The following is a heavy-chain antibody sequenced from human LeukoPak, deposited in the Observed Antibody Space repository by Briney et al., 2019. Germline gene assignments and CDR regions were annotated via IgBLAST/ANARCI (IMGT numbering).Heavy chain of an antibody. Sequence: SETLSLTCAVYGGSSVGYYWSWIRQPPGKGLEWIGGIVDSGSSSYNDGSTNYNPSLKSRVTMSVDTSKNQFSLKLSSVTAADTAVYYCARIRGLSDAFDIWGQGTMVTVSS. V-gene: IGHV4-34*12. CDR2: IVDSGSSSYNDGST. CDR1: GGSSVGYY. CDR3: ARIRGLSDAFDI. D-gene: IGHD2/OR15-2a*01. J-gene: IGHJ3*02.